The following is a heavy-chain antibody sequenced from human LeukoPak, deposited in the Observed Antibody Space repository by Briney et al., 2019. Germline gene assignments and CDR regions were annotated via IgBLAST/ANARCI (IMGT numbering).Heavy chain of an antibody. Sequence: GGSLRLSCAVSGFTFSNCWMGWVRQAPGKGLEWVSLISSTSPSAISYGDSVKGRFTTSRDNGRNSLFLQMNSLRAEDTATYYCAGHARGSFLVYWGQGILVTVST. CDR3: AGHARGSFLVY. CDR1: GFTFSNCW. D-gene: IGHD6-6*01. J-gene: IGHJ4*02. CDR2: ISSTSPSAI. V-gene: IGHV3-48*04.